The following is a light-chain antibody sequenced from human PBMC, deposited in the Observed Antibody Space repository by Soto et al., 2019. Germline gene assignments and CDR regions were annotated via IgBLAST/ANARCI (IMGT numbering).Light chain of an antibody. Sequence: DIQMTQSPSTLSASVGDRVTITCRASQSISSWLAWYQQKPGKAPKLLIYDASSLESGVPSRFSGSGSGTEFTLTIRSLQPDDFATYYCQQYNRGGTFGQGTKLEI. CDR3: QQYNRGGT. V-gene: IGKV1-5*01. J-gene: IGKJ2*02. CDR2: DAS. CDR1: QSISSW.